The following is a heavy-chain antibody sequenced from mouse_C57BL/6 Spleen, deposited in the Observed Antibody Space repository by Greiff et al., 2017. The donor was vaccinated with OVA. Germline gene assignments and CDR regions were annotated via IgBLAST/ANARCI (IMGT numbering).Heavy chain of an antibody. J-gene: IGHJ3*01. CDR1: GFTFSSYT. Sequence: EVKLQESGGGLVKPGGSLKLSCAASGFTFSSYTMSWVRQTPEKRLEWVATISGGGGNTYSPDSVKGRFTFSRANAKHTLYLHLRSLRSDDTAVYYCGSPDGSGDVAYWGQGTLVTVSA. D-gene: IGHD3-2*02. CDR2: ISGGGGNT. V-gene: IGHV5-9*04. CDR3: GSPDGSGDVAY.